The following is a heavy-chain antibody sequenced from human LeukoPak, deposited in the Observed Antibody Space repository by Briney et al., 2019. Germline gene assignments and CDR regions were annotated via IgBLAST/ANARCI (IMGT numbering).Heavy chain of an antibody. CDR3: ARGAVEHGNFDY. Sequence: SETLSFTCTVSGGSISSSTYYWGWIRQPPGKGLEWIGSIYYSGSTYYNPSLKSRVTISVDTSKNQFSLKLSSVTAADTAVYYCARGAVEHGNFDYWGQGTLVTVSS. J-gene: IGHJ4*02. V-gene: IGHV4-39*07. CDR1: GGSISSSTYY. CDR2: IYYSGST.